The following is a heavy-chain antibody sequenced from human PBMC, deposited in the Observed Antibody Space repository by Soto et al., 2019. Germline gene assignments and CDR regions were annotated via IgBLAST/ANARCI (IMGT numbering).Heavy chain of an antibody. CDR1: GGSISSGGYY. CDR3: ATYGSGTYKPTTFDY. J-gene: IGHJ4*02. D-gene: IGHD3-10*01. V-gene: IGHV4-31*03. CDR2: IFYSGST. Sequence: QVQLQESGPGLVKPSQTLSLTCTVSGGSISSGGYYWSWIRQHPGKGLEWIGYIFYSGSTYYNPSLKSRLTISVATSKNQFSLKLSSVTAADTAVYYCATYGSGTYKPTTFDYWGQGTLVTVSS.